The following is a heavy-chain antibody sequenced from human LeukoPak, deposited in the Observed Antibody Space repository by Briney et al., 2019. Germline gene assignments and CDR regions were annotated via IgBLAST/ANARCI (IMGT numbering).Heavy chain of an antibody. J-gene: IGHJ3*01. CDR2: IYPGDSGP. CDR3: GMSGDRVPLQDDVFDV. D-gene: IGHD1-26*01. Sequence: GESLKISCKVSGYSFTSYCIGWVRQMPGKGLEWMGFIYPGDSGPTYSPSFQGQVTISVHKSINTAYLQWSSLQASDTAMYYCGMSGDRVPLQDDVFDVWGQGTMVTVST. CDR1: GYSFTSYC. V-gene: IGHV5-51*01.